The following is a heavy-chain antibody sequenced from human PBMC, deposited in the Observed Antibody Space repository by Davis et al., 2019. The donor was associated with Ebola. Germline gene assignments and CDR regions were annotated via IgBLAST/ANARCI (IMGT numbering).Heavy chain of an antibody. Sequence: KVSCKGLGYTFTSHWIDWVRQVPGKAPEWMGIIYPPDSRTTYSPTFQGQVTISADKSINIAYLYWSSLKASDTAIYYCVRPRYSTRWPDAFQTWGQGTMVTVSS. V-gene: IGHV5-51*01. CDR1: GYTFTSHW. J-gene: IGHJ3*02. D-gene: IGHD2-8*01. CDR3: VRPRYSTRWPDAFQT. CDR2: IYPPDSRT.